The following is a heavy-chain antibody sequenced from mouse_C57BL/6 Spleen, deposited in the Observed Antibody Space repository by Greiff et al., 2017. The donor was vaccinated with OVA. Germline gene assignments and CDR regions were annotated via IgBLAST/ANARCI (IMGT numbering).Heavy chain of an antibody. CDR1: GYTFTSYW. V-gene: IGHV1-61*01. Sequence: QVQLQQPGAELVRPGSSVKLSCKASGYTFTSYWMDWVKQRPGQGLEWIGNIYPSDSETHYSQKFKDKATLTVDKSSSTAYMQLSSLTSEDSAVYYCARRDGYEAMDYWGQGTSVTVSS. D-gene: IGHD3-3*01. CDR3: ARRDGYEAMDY. CDR2: IYPSDSET. J-gene: IGHJ4*01.